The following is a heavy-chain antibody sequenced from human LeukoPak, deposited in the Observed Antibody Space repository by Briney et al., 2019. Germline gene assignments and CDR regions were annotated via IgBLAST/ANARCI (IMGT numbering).Heavy chain of an antibody. Sequence: PSEALSLTCAVYGGSFIGYYWSWIRQPPGKGLEWIGEINHSGSTNYNPSLKSRVTISVDTSKNQFSLKLSSVTAADTAVYYCAKRGPWSPQSGKYYFDYWGQGTLVTVSS. CDR1: GGSFIGYY. D-gene: IGHD3-10*01. CDR2: INHSGST. J-gene: IGHJ4*02. V-gene: IGHV4-34*01. CDR3: AKRGPWSPQSGKYYFDY.